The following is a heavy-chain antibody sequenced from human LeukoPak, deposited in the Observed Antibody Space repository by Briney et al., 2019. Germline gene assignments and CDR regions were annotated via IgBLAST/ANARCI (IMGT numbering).Heavy chain of an antibody. J-gene: IGHJ3*01. CDR1: GFTFSSYW. CDR3: ARETRSGAFDV. CDR2: INNDGSST. V-gene: IGHV3-74*01. D-gene: IGHD2-2*01. Sequence: PGGSLRLSCAASGFTFSSYWIHWVRQAPGKGLXWVSRINNDGSSTNYADSVKGRFTISRDNAKNTLYLQMNSLRAEDTAVYYCARETRSGAFDVWGQGTMVTVSS.